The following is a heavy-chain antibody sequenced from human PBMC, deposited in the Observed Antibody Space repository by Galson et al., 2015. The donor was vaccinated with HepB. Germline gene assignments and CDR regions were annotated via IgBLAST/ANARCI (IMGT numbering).Heavy chain of an antibody. CDR3: ARRAVHDYVWGSYRYAGPYWYFDL. J-gene: IGHJ2*01. Sequence: SVKVSCKASGYTFTSYGISWVRQAPGQGLEWMGWISAYNGNTNYAQKLQGRVTMTTDTSTSTAYMELRSLRSDDTAVYYCARRAVHDYVWGSYRYAGPYWYFDLWGRGTLVTVSS. CDR2: ISAYNGNT. V-gene: IGHV1-18*04. D-gene: IGHD3-16*02. CDR1: GYTFTSYG.